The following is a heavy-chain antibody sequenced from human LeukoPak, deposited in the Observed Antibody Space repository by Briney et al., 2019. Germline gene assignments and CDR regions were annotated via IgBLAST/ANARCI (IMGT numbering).Heavy chain of an antibody. CDR3: ARSRYDFWSGYSSGDAFDI. CDR2: IIPIFGTA. Sequence: ASVKVSCKASGGTFSSYAISWVRQAPGQGLERMGRIIPIFGTANYAQKFQGRVTITTDESTSTAYMELSSLRSEDTAVYYCARSRYDFWSGYSSGDAFDIWGQGTMVTVSS. V-gene: IGHV1-69*05. CDR1: GGTFSSYA. J-gene: IGHJ3*02. D-gene: IGHD3-3*01.